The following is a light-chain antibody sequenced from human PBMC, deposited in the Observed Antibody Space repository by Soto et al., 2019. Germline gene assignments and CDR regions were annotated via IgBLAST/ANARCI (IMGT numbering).Light chain of an antibody. CDR3: QQSYSATIT. J-gene: IGKJ5*01. CDR2: AAS. Sequence: IQMSQSPSSMSASVGHRVTITCGASQSISKYLNWYQQKPGKAPKVLIFAASSLQSGVPSRFSGSGSGTNFTLTISRLQNEDFAAYYCQQSYSATITFGQGTRLEIK. V-gene: IGKV1-39*01. CDR1: QSISKY.